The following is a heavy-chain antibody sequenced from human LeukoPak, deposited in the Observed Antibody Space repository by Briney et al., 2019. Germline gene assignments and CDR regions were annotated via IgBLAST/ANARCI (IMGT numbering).Heavy chain of an antibody. CDR3: ATDRRFGGWLYDY. J-gene: IGHJ4*02. V-gene: IGHV3-15*01. CDR1: GFTFSNAW. D-gene: IGHD3-10*01. CDR2: IKSSTSGGTT. Sequence: PGGSLRLSCAASGFTFSNAWMSWVRQAPGKALEWVGGIKSSTSGGTTDYAAPVQGRFTVSRDDSKNTLYLQMNSLKAEDTAVYYCATDRRFGGWLYDYWGQGTLVTVSS.